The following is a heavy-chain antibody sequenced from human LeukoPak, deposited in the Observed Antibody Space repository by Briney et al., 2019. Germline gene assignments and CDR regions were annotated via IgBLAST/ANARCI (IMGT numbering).Heavy chain of an antibody. CDR1: GVSISSSNSY. CDR2: IYYTGST. D-gene: IGHD3-10*01. V-gene: IGHV4-39*01. J-gene: IGHJ4*02. CDR3: AGLYRNMVRGVINPYFDY. Sequence: SETLSLTCTVSGVSISSSNSYWGWIRQPPGKGLEWIGSIYYTGSTYYNPSLKSRVTISVDTSKNQFSLKLSSVTAADTAVYYCAGLYRNMVRGVINPYFDYWGQGTLVTVSS.